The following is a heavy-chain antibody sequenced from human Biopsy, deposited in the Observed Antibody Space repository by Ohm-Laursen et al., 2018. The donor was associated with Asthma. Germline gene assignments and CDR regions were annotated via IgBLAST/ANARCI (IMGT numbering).Heavy chain of an antibody. J-gene: IGHJ3*01. D-gene: IGHD3-9*01. CDR3: ARTYFDFLTGQVHDAFAV. CDR1: GYTFTSYA. Sequence: ASVKVSCKASGYTFTSYAMHWVRQAPGQRLEWMGWINAGNGNTKYSQKFQGRVTITRDTSASTAYMDLSSLRSEDTAVYYCARTYFDFLTGQVHDAFAVWGQGTMVTVSS. CDR2: INAGNGNT. V-gene: IGHV1-3*01.